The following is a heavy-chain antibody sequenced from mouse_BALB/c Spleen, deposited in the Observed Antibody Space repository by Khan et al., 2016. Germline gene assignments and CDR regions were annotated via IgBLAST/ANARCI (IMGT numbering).Heavy chain of an antibody. V-gene: IGHV2-9*02. CDR3: ARDLYYGTSCFAY. D-gene: IGHD1-1*01. CDR1: GFSLTTYG. Sequence: QVQLKQSGPGLVAPSQSLSITCTVSGFSLTTYGVHWVRQPPGKGLEWLGVIWAGGSTNYNSALMSRLSISQVNCKCQVFLQMNSLQTDDTATYESARDLYYGTSCFAYWGQGTTLPVSS. CDR2: IWAGGST. J-gene: IGHJ2*01.